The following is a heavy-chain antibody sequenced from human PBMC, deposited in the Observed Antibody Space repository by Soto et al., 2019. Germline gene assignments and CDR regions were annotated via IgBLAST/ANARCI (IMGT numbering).Heavy chain of an antibody. Sequence: QVQLVQSGAKVKKPGSSVKVSCKASGGTFSSDTISWVRQAPRQGLEWMGRIIPILGIANYAQKFQGRVTITADKSTSTAYMELSSLRSEDPAVYYCARSGGSRGSLDYWGQGTLVTVSS. J-gene: IGHJ4*02. D-gene: IGHD2-15*01. V-gene: IGHV1-69*02. CDR2: IIPILGIA. CDR1: GGTFSSDT. CDR3: ARSGGSRGSLDY.